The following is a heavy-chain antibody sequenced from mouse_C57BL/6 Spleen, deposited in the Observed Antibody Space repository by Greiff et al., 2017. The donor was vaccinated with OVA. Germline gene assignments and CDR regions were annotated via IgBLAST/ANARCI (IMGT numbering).Heavy chain of an antibody. J-gene: IGHJ2*01. CDR3: AREGGGYFYFDY. CDR2: INPNNGGT. D-gene: IGHD2-3*01. V-gene: IGHV1-26*01. CDR1: GYTFTDYY. Sequence: EVQLQQSGPELVKPGASVKISCKASGYTFTDYYMNWVKQSHGKSLEWIGDINPNNGGTSYNQKFKGKATLTVDKSSSTAYMELRSLTSEDSAVYYCAREGGGYFYFDYWGQGTTLTVSS.